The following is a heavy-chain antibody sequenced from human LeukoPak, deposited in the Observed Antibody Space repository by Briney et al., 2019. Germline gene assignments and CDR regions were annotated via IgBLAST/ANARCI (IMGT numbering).Heavy chain of an antibody. V-gene: IGHV3-48*01. D-gene: IGHD3-10*01. CDR1: GFTFSAYS. CDR3: AREEVRGYLDY. J-gene: IGHJ4*02. Sequence: GGSLRLSCAVSGFTFSAYSMNWVRQAPGKGLEWVSYTSSSGTNIHYADSVKGRFTFSRDNAKNSLYLQMSSLRVEDTAVYFCAREEVRGYLDYWGQGILVTVSS. CDR2: TSSSGTNI.